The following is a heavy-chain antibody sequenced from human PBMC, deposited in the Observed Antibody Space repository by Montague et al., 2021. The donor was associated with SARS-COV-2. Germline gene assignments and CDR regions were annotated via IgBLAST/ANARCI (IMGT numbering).Heavy chain of an antibody. CDR2: IYHTGNT. Sequence: SETLSLTCGVSGASVTSTNWWSWVRQPTGKGLEWIGEIYHTGNTNYSPSLKNLVSISLDKSKNQLSLRLNSVTAADTAVYYCASPKEGSGYYRPFDYWDQGILVTVSS. CDR1: GASVTSTNW. J-gene: IGHJ4*02. V-gene: IGHV4-4*02. CDR3: ASPKEGSGYYRPFDY. D-gene: IGHD3-22*01.